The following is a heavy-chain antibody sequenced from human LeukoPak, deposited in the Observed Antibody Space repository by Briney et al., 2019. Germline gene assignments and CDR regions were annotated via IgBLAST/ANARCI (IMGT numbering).Heavy chain of an antibody. D-gene: IGHD3-22*01. V-gene: IGHV4-30-4*01. CDR1: GGSISSGDYY. CDR2: IYYSGST. J-gene: IGHJ4*02. CDR3: ALTGVVVTRIDY. Sequence: SQTLSLTCTVSGGSISSGDYYWSWIRQPPGKGLEWIGYIYYSGSTYYNPSLKSRVIISVDTSKNQFSLKLSSVTAADTAVYYCALTGVVVTRIDYWGQGTLVTVSS.